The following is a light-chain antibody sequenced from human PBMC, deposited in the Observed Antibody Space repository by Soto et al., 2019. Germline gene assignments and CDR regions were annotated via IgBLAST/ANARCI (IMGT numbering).Light chain of an antibody. CDR3: QSYDSNLSVV. J-gene: IGLJ2*01. CDR2: GNS. Sequence: QSVLTQPPSVSGAPGQRVTISCTGSSSNIGTGYDVHWYQQLPGTAPKLLIYGNSNRPSGVPDRFSGSKSGTSASLAITGLQAGDEADYYCQSYDSNLSVVFGGGTKLTVL. V-gene: IGLV1-40*01. CDR1: SSNIGTGYD.